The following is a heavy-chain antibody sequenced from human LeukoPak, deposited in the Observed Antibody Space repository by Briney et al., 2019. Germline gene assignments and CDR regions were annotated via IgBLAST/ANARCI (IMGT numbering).Heavy chain of an antibody. D-gene: IGHD3-10*01. CDR3: ARPYYASGATYAFDI. J-gene: IGHJ3*02. CDR1: GYSFTSYW. CDR2: IDPSDSYT. V-gene: IGHV5-10-1*01. Sequence: PGESLKISFQGSGYSFTSYWISWVRQMPGKGLEWMGRIDPSDSYTNYSPSFQGHVTSSADKSISTAYLQWSSLKASDTAMYYCARPYYASGATYAFDIWGQGTMVTVSS.